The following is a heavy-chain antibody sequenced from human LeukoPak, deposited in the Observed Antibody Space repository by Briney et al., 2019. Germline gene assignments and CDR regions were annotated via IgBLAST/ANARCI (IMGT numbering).Heavy chain of an antibody. CDR1: GFTFSSYW. Sequence: GGSLRLSCAAYGFTFSSYWMSWVRQAPGKGLEWVANIKQDGSEKYYVDSVKGRFTISRDNAKNSLYLQMNSLRAEDTAVYYCARMFGYYDFWSGYYQHLDYWGQGTLVTVSS. CDR2: IKQDGSEK. J-gene: IGHJ4*02. CDR3: ARMFGYYDFWSGYYQHLDY. V-gene: IGHV3-7*01. D-gene: IGHD3-3*01.